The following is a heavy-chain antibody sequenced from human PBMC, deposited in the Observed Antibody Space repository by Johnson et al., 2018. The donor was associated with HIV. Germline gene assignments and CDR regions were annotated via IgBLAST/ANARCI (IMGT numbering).Heavy chain of an antibody. Sequence: QEKLVESGGGVVQPGGSLRLSCAASGFTFSDYYMSWIRQAPGKGLEWVSYISSSGSTIYYADSVKGRFTISRDNAKNSLYLQMNSLRAEDTAVYYCARDRLWFGESDAFDIWGQGTMVTVSS. CDR3: ARDRLWFGESDAFDI. V-gene: IGHV3-11*04. D-gene: IGHD3-10*01. CDR1: GFTFSDYY. J-gene: IGHJ3*02. CDR2: ISSSGSTI.